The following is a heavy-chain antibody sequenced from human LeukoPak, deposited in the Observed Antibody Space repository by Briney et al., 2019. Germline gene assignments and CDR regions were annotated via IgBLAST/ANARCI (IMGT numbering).Heavy chain of an antibody. Sequence: GGSLRLSCAASGFTVSNYHINWVRQAPGWGLEWVAAIIHTGVETYYADSVKGRFTLSRDNSEDMVHLQMNSLRVDDTAVYYCVRDPFDSSGHDQGAYWGQGALVTVSS. J-gene: IGHJ4*02. CDR1: GFTVSNYH. CDR2: IIHTGVET. CDR3: VRDPFDSSGHDQGAY. D-gene: IGHD3-22*01. V-gene: IGHV3-23*01.